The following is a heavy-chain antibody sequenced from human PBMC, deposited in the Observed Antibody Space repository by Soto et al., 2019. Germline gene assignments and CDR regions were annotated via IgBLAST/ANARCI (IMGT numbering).Heavy chain of an antibody. CDR3: ARYGSGSYYNPYYYYGMDV. Sequence: GGSLRLSCAASGFTVSSNYMSWVRQAPGKGLEWVSVIYSGGSTYYADSVKGRFTISRDNSKNTLYLQMNSLRAEDTAVYYCARYGSGSYYNPYYYYGMDVWGQGTTVTVSS. V-gene: IGHV3-53*01. CDR1: GFTVSSNY. CDR2: IYSGGST. J-gene: IGHJ6*02. D-gene: IGHD3-10*01.